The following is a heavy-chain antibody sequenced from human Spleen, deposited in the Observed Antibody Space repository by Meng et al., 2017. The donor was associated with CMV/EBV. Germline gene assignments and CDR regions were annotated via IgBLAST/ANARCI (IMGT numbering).Heavy chain of an antibody. CDR3: ARVAPSGRGMDV. J-gene: IGHJ6*02. D-gene: IGHD1-1*01. Sequence: GESLKISCAASGFTVSSNYMSWVRQAPGKGLEWVANINQDQSQTNYVDSVRGRFTISRDNARNSLFLQMNSLRGEDTAVYYCARVAPSGRGMDVWGQGTTVTVSS. CDR2: INQDQSQT. V-gene: IGHV3-7*04. CDR1: GFTVSSNY.